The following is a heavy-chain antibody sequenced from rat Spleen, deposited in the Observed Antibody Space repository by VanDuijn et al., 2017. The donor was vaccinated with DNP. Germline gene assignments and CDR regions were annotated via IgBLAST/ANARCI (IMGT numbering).Heavy chain of an antibody. CDR1: GFSLTTYN. CDR3: ARDLLRWRRGFAY. J-gene: IGHJ3*01. CDR2: IWKNGAT. Sequence: QVQLEESGPGLMQPSQTLSLTCTVAGFSLTTYNVHWVRQPPGKGLEWMGVIWKNGATRYDSTLKSRLTITKDTSKSQVFLKMNSLQTEDTATYYCARDLLRWRRGFAYWGQGTLVTVSS. V-gene: IGHV2-41*01. D-gene: IGHD1-11*01.